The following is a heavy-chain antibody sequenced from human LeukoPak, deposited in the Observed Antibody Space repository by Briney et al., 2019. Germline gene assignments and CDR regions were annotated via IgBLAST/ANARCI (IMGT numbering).Heavy chain of an antibody. CDR3: ARKLYGSGSYHWFDY. V-gene: IGHV3-74*01. CDR2: INSDGSST. D-gene: IGHD3-10*01. CDR1: GFTFSSYW. J-gene: IGHJ4*02. Sequence: RPGGSLRLSCAASGFTFSSYWMHWVRQAPGKGLVWVSRINSDGSSTSYADSVKGRFTISRDNAKNTLYLQMNSLRAEDTAVYYCARKLYGSGSYHWFDYWGQGTLVTVSS.